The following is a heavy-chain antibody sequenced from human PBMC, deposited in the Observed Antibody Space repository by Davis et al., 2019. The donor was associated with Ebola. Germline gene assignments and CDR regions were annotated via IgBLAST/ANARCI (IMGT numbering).Heavy chain of an antibody. V-gene: IGHV4-39*01. J-gene: IGHJ4*02. CDR3: ARGTLQILSAGI. Sequence: MPSETLSLTCTVSGGSISSSTYYWGWIRQPPGKGLEWIGTIYYSGTSYYNPSLRSRVTISVDTSKNQFSLRLSSVTAADTAVYYCARGTLQILSAGIWSQGTLVTVSS. CDR1: GGSISSSTYY. CDR2: IYYSGTS. D-gene: IGHD3-10*02.